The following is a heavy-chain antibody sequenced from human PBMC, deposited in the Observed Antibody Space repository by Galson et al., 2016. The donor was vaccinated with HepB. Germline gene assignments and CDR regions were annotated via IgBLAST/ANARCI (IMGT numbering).Heavy chain of an antibody. D-gene: IGHD2-2*01. CDR2: MYNSGST. Sequence: SETLSLTCSVSGGSITNYYWGWIRQPPGKGLEWIGYMYNSGSTNYNPSLKSRVTISLDTSKNQFSLKLSSVTAADTALYYCAMDTSTLVRFDYWGQGTLVIVSS. CDR3: AMDTSTLVRFDY. V-gene: IGHV4-59*01. CDR1: GGSITNYY. J-gene: IGHJ4*02.